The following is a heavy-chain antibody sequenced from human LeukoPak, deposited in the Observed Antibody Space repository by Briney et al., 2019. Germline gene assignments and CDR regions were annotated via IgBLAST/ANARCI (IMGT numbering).Heavy chain of an antibody. CDR3: AAASVEYSSSWPNDAFDI. D-gene: IGHD6-13*01. CDR2: IVVGSGNT. J-gene: IGHJ3*02. CDR1: GFTFTSSA. V-gene: IGHV1-58*02. Sequence: ASVKVSCMASGFTFTSSAMQWVRQARGQRLEWIGWIVVGSGNTNYAQKFQERVTITRDMSTSTAYMELSSLRSEDTAVYYCAAASVEYSSSWPNDAFDIWGQGTMVTVSS.